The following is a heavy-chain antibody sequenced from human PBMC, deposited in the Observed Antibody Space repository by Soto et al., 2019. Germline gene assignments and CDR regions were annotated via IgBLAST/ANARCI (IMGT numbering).Heavy chain of an antibody. D-gene: IGHD1-26*01. CDR2: IYTSGST. CDR1: GGSISSYY. V-gene: IGHV4-4*07. CDR3: AAVGAYGSSGDY. Sequence: QVQLQESGPGLVKPSETLSLTCTVSGGSISSYYWSWIRQPAGKGLEWIGRIYTSGSTNYNPALKSRVTMSVDTCKNQYSLKLSSVTAADTAVYYGAAVGAYGSSGDYWGQGTLVTVSS. J-gene: IGHJ4*02.